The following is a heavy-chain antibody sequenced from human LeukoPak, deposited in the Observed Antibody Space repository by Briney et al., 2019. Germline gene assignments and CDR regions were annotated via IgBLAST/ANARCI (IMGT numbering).Heavy chain of an antibody. J-gene: IGHJ5*02. D-gene: IGHD2-2*01. Sequence: SETLSLTCTVSGGSISSYYWSWLPQPPGKGLEWLGYIYYSGSTNYNPSLKSRVTISVDTSKNQFSMKLSSVTAADTAVYYCARDFGYCSSTSCYDNWFDPWGQGTLVTVSS. CDR1: GGSISSYY. V-gene: IGHV4-59*01. CDR2: IYYSGST. CDR3: ARDFGYCSSTSCYDNWFDP.